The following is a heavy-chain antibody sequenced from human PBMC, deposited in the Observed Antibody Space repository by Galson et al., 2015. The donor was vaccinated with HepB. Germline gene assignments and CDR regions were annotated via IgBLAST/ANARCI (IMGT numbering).Heavy chain of an antibody. D-gene: IGHD3-22*01. CDR2: IIPILGIA. CDR1: GGTFSSYA. J-gene: IGHJ4*02. Sequence: SVKVSCKASGGTFSSYAISWVRQAPGQGLEWMGRIIPILGIANYAQKFQGRVTITADKSTSTAYMELSSLRSEDTAVYYCARVSIVVGGSFFDYWGQGTLVTVSS. CDR3: ARVSIVVGGSFFDY. V-gene: IGHV1-69*04.